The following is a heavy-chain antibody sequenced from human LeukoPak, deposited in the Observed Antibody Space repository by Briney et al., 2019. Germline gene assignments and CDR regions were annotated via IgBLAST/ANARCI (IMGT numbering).Heavy chain of an antibody. V-gene: IGHV3-21*01. CDR2: IRTSSSYI. D-gene: IGHD1-14*01. Sequence: PGGSLRLSCAASGFTFSSYTMNWVRQAPGKGLEWVASIRTSSSYIYYADSVKGRFTISRDNAKNSLYLQMNSLRAEDTAVYYCARARGNQRGYYYYYMDVWGKGTTVTVSS. CDR3: ARARGNQRGYYYYYMDV. J-gene: IGHJ6*03. CDR1: GFTFSSYT.